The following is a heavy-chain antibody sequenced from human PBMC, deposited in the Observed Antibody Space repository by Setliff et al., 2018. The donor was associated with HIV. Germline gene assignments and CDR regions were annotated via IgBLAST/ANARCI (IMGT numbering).Heavy chain of an antibody. CDR2: TPYSGST. D-gene: IGHD6-13*01. CDR1: GGSISNSH. Sequence: SETLSLTCTVSGGSISNSHWSWIRQPPGRGLEWIGTTPYSGSTNYNPSLRSRVTISLDTSTNQFSLRLNSVTAADTAHYYCARDPGITAAGTEYFDSWGQGILVTVSS. V-gene: IGHV4-59*01. J-gene: IGHJ4*02. CDR3: ARDPGITAAGTEYFDS.